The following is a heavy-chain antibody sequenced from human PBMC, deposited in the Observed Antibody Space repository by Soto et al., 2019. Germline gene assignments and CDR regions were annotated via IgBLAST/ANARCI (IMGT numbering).Heavy chain of an antibody. CDR3: AKFFVATGGSGGWPWHFDY. CDR1: GFSLDSYA. Sequence: PGGSLRLSCAASGFSLDSYAMHWVRQAPGKGHEWVSAISGSGGTTYYADSVKGRFIISRDSSKNTLYLHMNSLRAEDAAIYYYAKFFVATGGSGGWPWHFDYWGQGALVTVSS. D-gene: IGHD6-25*01. CDR2: ISGSGGTT. V-gene: IGHV3-23*01. J-gene: IGHJ4*02.